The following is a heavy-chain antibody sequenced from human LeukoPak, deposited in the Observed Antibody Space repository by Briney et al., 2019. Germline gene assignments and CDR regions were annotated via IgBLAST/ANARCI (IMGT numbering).Heavy chain of an antibody. Sequence: AGGSLRLSCAASGFTLSGSTMHWVRQASGKGLEWIGRIRSKVSSYATAYAASVKGRFTISRDDAKNTAYLQMDSLKTEDTAVYYCTSPQADSGATYFRHWGQGPLVTVSS. CDR1: GFTLSGST. J-gene: IGHJ1*01. CDR3: TSPQADSGATYFRH. D-gene: IGHD6-19*01. V-gene: IGHV3-73*01. CDR2: IRSKVSSYAT.